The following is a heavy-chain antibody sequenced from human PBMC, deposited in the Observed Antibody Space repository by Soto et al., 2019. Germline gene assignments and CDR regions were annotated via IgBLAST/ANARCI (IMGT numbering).Heavy chain of an antibody. CDR2: IYYSGST. J-gene: IGHJ4*02. D-gene: IGHD3-9*01. Sequence: TLSLTCFVSGGSISGYYGSWVRQPPGKGLEWIGYIYYSGSTTYNSSLKGRVTMSVDTSKNQFSLELSSVTAADTAVYYCARRRYADWAFDYWGQGILVTVSS. CDR1: GGSISGYY. V-gene: IGHV4-59*08. CDR3: ARRRYADWAFDY.